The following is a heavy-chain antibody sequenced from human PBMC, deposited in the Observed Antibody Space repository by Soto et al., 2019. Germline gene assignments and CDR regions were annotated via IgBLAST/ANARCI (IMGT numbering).Heavy chain of an antibody. CDR3: AKPQLVRVHPHPYYGMDV. Sequence: QSGGSLRLSCAASGFTFSSYAMSWVRQAPGKGLEWVSAISGSGGSTYYADSVKGRFTISRDNSKNTLYLQMNSLRAEDTAVYYCAKPQLVRVHPHPYYGMDVWGQGTTVTVSS. CDR1: GFTFSSYA. J-gene: IGHJ6*02. CDR2: ISGSGGST. D-gene: IGHD3-10*01. V-gene: IGHV3-23*01.